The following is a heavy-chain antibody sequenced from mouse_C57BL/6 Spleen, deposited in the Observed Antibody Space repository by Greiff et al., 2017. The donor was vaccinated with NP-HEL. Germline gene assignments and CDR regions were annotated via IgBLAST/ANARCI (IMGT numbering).Heavy chain of an antibody. D-gene: IGHD1-1*01. Sequence: VQLQQSGPELVKPGASVKISCKASGYTFTDYYMNWVKQSHGKSLEWIGDINPNNGGTSYNQKFKGKATLTVDKSSSTAYMELRSLTSEDSAVYYCARWGITTVVEGYAMDYWGKGTSVTVSS. J-gene: IGHJ4*01. V-gene: IGHV1-26*01. CDR3: ARWGITTVVEGYAMDY. CDR1: GYTFTDYY. CDR2: INPNNGGT.